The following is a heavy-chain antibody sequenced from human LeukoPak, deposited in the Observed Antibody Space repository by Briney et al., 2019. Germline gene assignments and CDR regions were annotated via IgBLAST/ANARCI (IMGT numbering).Heavy chain of an antibody. J-gene: IGHJ4*02. V-gene: IGHV3-48*03. Sequence: GGSLRLSCAASGFTFSSYEMNWVRQAPGKGLEWVSYISSSGSTIYYADSVKGRFTISRDNAKNSLYLQMNSLRAEDTAVYYCARAHNWKYGTFDYWGQGTLVTVSS. CDR1: GFTFSSYE. CDR2: ISSSGSTI. CDR3: ARAHNWKYGTFDY. D-gene: IGHD1-7*01.